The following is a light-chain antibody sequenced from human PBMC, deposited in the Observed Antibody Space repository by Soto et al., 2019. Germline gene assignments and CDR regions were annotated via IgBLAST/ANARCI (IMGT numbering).Light chain of an antibody. CDR3: CSYAGSGTWV. CDR1: SSTVGSFNL. CDR2: EVS. Sequence: QSVLTQPASVSGSPGQSITISCTGTSSTVGSFNLVSWYQQHPGKAPKLMIYEVSKRPSGVSNRFSGSKSGNPASLTISGLQAEDEADYYCCSYAGSGTWVFGGGTKLTVL. V-gene: IGLV2-23*02. J-gene: IGLJ3*02.